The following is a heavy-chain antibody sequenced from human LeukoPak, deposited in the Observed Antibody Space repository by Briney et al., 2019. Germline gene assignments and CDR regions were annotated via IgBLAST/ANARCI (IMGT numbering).Heavy chain of an antibody. Sequence: PSETLSLTCTVSGGSINSYYWSWIRQPPGKGLQWIGCIHYSGSTNYNPSLKSRVTISVDTSKNRFSLKLSSVTAADTAVYYCARTTMVRGTYYMDVWGKGTTVTISS. CDR2: IHYSGST. D-gene: IGHD3-10*01. J-gene: IGHJ6*03. CDR1: GGSINSYY. CDR3: ARTTMVRGTYYMDV. V-gene: IGHV4-59*01.